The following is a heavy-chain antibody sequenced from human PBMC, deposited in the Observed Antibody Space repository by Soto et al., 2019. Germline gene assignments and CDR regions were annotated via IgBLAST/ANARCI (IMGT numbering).Heavy chain of an antibody. D-gene: IGHD2-2*01. Sequence: GGSLRLSCAASGFTFSSYAMSWVRQAPGKGLEWVSAISGSGGSTYYADSVKGRFTISRDNSKNTLYLQMNSLRAEDTAVYYCAKDLNIVVVPAAHGYWGQGTRVTVSS. CDR1: GFTFSSYA. CDR3: AKDLNIVVVPAAHGY. CDR2: ISGSGGST. V-gene: IGHV3-23*01. J-gene: IGHJ4*02.